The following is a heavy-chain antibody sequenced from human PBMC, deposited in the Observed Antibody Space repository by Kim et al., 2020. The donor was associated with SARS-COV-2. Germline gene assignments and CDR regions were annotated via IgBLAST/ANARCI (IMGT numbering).Heavy chain of an antibody. V-gene: IGHV3-9*01. CDR3: AKGRGYSPLYYGMDV. D-gene: IGHD5-18*01. Sequence: DSVKAQFTMSRDNAKNSLYLQINSLRADDTALYYCAKGRGYSPLYYGMDVWGQGTTVTVSS. J-gene: IGHJ6*02.